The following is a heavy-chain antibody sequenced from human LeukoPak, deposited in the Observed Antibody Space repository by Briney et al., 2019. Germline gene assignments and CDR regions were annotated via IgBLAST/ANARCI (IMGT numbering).Heavy chain of an antibody. CDR2: IYENGGTT. J-gene: IGHJ5*02. V-gene: IGHV3-23*01. Sequence: GGSLRLSCVGSGFTFRSHAMSWVRQAPEKGLEFVSGIYENGGTTYYADSVKGRFSISRDNSKNTLYLQMDSLRGEDTAVYYCARALLRPWFDPWGQGTLVTVSS. CDR3: ARALLRPWFDP. CDR1: GFTFRSHA. D-gene: IGHD3-16*01.